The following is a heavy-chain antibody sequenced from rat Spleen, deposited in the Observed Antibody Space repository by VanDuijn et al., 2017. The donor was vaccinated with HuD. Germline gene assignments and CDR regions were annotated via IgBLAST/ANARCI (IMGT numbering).Heavy chain of an antibody. CDR3: ARDYSNYFPYWYFDF. V-gene: IGHV5-31*01. CDR1: GFNTNDYW. D-gene: IGHD1-2*01. Sequence: EVQLVETGGGLVHPGESLKLSCVASGFNTNDYWMGWVRQAPGKGLEWVASITNIAGRTHYPDSVKGRFTISRDIAKSTLFLQMNSLKSEDTATYYCARDYSNYFPYWYFDFWGPGTIVTVSS. J-gene: IGHJ1*01. CDR2: ITNIAGRT.